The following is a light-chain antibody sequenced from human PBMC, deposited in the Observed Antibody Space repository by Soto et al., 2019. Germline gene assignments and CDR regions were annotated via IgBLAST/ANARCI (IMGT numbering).Light chain of an antibody. CDR2: EVS. CDR3: SSYTTTSTLL. V-gene: IGLV2-14*01. J-gene: IGLJ2*01. CDR1: SSDVGAYNY. Sequence: QSVLTQPASVSGSLGQSITISCTGTSSDVGAYNYVSWYQQHPDKAPKLMIYEVSNRPSGVSNRFSGSKSGNTASLTISGLQAGDEADYYCSSYTTTSTLLFGGGTKLTVL.